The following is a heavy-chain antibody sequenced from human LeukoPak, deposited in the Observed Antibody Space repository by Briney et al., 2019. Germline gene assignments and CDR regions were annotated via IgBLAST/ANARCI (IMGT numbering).Heavy chain of an antibody. D-gene: IGHD5-12*01. CDR2: IYPRDSDT. V-gene: IGHV5-51*01. CDR3: ARRSGGGRGLRLEAWFDP. J-gene: IGHJ5*02. Sequence: EAPKLSRKGSGYNLDNYLLGLVPQMPGKGPEWMGVIYPRDSDTRYSPSFQGQVTISADKSISTAYLHWSSLKASDTAMYYCARRSGGGRGLRLEAWFDPWGQGTLVTVSS. CDR1: GYNLDNYL.